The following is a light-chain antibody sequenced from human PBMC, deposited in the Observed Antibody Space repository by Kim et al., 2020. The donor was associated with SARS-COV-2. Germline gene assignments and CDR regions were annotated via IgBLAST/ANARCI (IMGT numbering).Light chain of an antibody. Sequence: ALGQTVRITCQGDSLRSYYASWYQQKPGQAPVLVIYGKNNRPSGIRDRFSGSSSGNTASLTITGAQAEDEADYYCNSRDSSGNHVVFGGGTKLTVL. CDR2: GKN. CDR3: NSRDSSGNHVV. J-gene: IGLJ2*01. V-gene: IGLV3-19*01. CDR1: SLRSYY.